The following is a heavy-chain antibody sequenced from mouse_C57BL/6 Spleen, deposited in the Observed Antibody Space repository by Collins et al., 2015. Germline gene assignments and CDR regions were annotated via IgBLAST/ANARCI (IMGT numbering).Heavy chain of an antibody. J-gene: IGHJ2*01. D-gene: IGHD4-1*01. CDR2: IYPGDGDT. CDR1: GYTFTSYW. Sequence: QVQLQQSGAELARPGASVKLSCKASGYTFTSYWMQWVKQRPGQGLEWIGAIYPGDGDTRYTQKFKGKATLTADKSSSTAYMQLSSLASEDSAVYHCARLADYWGQGTTLTVSS. V-gene: IGHV1-87*01. CDR3: ARLADY.